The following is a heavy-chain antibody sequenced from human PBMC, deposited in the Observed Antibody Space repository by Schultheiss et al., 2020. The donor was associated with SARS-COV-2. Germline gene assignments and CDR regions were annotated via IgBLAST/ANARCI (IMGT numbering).Heavy chain of an antibody. V-gene: IGHV1-46*01. CDR1: GYTFTSYY. CDR2: INPSGGST. CDR3: ARDLEMATIMDAFDI. J-gene: IGHJ3*02. Sequence: ASVKVSCKASGYTFTSYYMHWVRQAPGQGLEWMGIINPSGGSTNYAQKFQGRVTITADESTSTAYMGLSSLRSEDTAVYYCARDLEMATIMDAFDIWGQGTMVTVSS. D-gene: IGHD5-24*01.